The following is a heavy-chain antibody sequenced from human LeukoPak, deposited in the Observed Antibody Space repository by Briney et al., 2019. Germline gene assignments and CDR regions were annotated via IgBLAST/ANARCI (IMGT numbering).Heavy chain of an antibody. D-gene: IGHD6-19*01. V-gene: IGHV1-24*01. CDR3: ASSGYSSGWYSPNDAFDI. J-gene: IGHJ3*02. CDR2: FDPEDGET. Sequence: ASVKVSCKVSGYTLTELSMHWVRQAPGKGLEWMGGFDPEDGETIYAQKLQGRVTMTTDTSTSTAYMELRSLRSDDTAVYYCASSGYSSGWYSPNDAFDIWGQGTMVTVSS. CDR1: GYTLTELS.